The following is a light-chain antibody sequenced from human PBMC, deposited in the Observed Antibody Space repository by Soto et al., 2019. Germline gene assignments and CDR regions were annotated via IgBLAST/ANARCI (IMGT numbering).Light chain of an antibody. J-gene: IGKJ5*01. CDR2: GAS. Sequence: EIVLTQSPATLSLSPGERATLSCRASQTIRGLLAWYQQRPGQAPRLLIYGASTRATGIPDRFSGSGSGTDFTLTISRLEPEDFAVYYCQQYHDSATFGQGTRLEIK. CDR3: QQYHDSAT. V-gene: IGKV3-20*01. CDR1: QTIRGL.